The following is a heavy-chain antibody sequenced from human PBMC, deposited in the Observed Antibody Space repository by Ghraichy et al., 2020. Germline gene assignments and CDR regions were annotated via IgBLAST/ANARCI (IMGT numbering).Heavy chain of an antibody. V-gene: IGHV2-26*01. J-gene: IGHJ4*02. CDR2: IFSNDEK. Sequence: SGPTLVKPTETLTLTCTVSGFSLSNARMGVSWIRQPPGKALEWLAHIFSNDEKSYSTSLKSRLTISKDTSKSQVVLTMTNMDPVDTATYYCARTNTAMGLFDYWGQGTLVTVSS. CDR3: ARTNTAMGLFDY. D-gene: IGHD5-18*01. CDR1: GFSLSNARMG.